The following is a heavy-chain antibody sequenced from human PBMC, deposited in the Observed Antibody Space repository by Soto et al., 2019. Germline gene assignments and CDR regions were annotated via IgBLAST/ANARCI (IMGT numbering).Heavy chain of an antibody. D-gene: IGHD6-19*01. CDR3: AKPAVAGQFPPNWFDP. CDR2: ISGSGGST. J-gene: IGHJ5*02. Sequence: GGSLRLSCAASGFTFSSYAMSWVRQAPGKGLEWVSAISGSGGSTYYADSVKGRFTISRDNSKNTLYLQMNSLRAEDTAVYYCAKPAVAGQFPPNWFDPWGQGTLVTVSS. CDR1: GFTFSSYA. V-gene: IGHV3-23*01.